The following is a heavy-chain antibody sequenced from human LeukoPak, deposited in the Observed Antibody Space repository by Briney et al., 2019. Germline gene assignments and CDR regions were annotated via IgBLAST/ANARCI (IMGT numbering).Heavy chain of an antibody. J-gene: IGHJ4*02. CDR1: GFTFSSYA. D-gene: IGHD3-10*01. CDR2: ISSNGGST. CDR3: ARDHYYGSGSYYNDPDY. Sequence: GGSLRLSCAGSGFTFSSYAMHWVRQAPGKGLEYVSAISSNGGSTYYANSVKGRFTISRDNSKNTLYLQMGSLRAEDMAVYYCARDHYYGSGSYYNDPDYWGQGTLVTVSS. V-gene: IGHV3-64*01.